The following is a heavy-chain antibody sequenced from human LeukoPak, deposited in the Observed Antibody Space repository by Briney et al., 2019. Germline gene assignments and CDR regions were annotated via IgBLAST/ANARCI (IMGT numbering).Heavy chain of an antibody. D-gene: IGHD5-18*01. CDR3: AKGPRGYSYGPRDY. V-gene: IGHV3-30*02. J-gene: IGHJ4*02. CDR1: GFTFSSYG. Sequence: GGSLRLSCAASGFTFSSYGMHWVRQAPGKGLEWVAFIRYDGSNKYYADSVKGRFTISRDNSKNTLYLQMNSLRAEDTAVYYCAKGPRGYSYGPRDYWGQGTLVTVSS. CDR2: IRYDGSNK.